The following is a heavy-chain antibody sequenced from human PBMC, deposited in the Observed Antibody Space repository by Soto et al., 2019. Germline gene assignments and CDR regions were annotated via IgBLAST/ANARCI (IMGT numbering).Heavy chain of an antibody. CDR2: ISGSGGST. CDR1: GFTFSSYA. D-gene: IGHD6-13*01. Sequence: GGSLRLSCAASGFTFSSYAMGWVRQAPGKGLEWVSAISGSGGSTYYADSVKGRFTISRDNSKNTLYLQMNSLRAEDTAVYYCAKSTAYSSSWYLSAFDIWGQGTMVTVSS. V-gene: IGHV3-23*01. CDR3: AKSTAYSSSWYLSAFDI. J-gene: IGHJ3*02.